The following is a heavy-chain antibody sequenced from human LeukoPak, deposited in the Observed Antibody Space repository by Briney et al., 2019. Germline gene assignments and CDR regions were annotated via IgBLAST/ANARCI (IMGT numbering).Heavy chain of an antibody. J-gene: IGHJ4*02. Sequence: KPGGSLRLSCAASGFTFSSYSMNWVRRAPGKGLEWVSSISSSSYIYYADSVKGRFTISRDNAKNSLYLQMSSLRAEDTAVYYCARGIAAADDYWGQGTLVTVSS. CDR1: GFTFSSYS. CDR3: ARGIAAADDY. D-gene: IGHD6-13*01. CDR2: ISSSSYI. V-gene: IGHV3-21*01.